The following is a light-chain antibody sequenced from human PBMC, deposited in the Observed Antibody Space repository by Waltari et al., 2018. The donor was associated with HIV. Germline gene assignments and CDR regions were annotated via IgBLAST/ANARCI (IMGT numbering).Light chain of an antibody. J-gene: IGKJ4*01. CDR1: QSISTY. Sequence: DIQMTKSPSSLFESVGDRATITCRASQSISTYLNWYQQKPGEAPKLLIYGAFSLQSGVPSGFSGSGSGTDFTLTITSLQPEDFATYYCQQSYRIPLTFGGGTKVEL. CDR3: QQSYRIPLT. V-gene: IGKV1-39*01. CDR2: GAF.